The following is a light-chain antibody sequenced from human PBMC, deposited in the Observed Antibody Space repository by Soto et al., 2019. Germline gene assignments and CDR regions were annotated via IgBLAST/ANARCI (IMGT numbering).Light chain of an antibody. CDR3: NSYTSASTYV. J-gene: IGLJ1*01. Sequence: VLTQPASVSGFPGQAITLSRPGKGIDIGSYNYVSWYQHHPGKVPKFIIYDVTNRPSGVSDRFSGSKSGNTASLTISGLQAEDEADYYCNSYTSASTYVFGTGTKVTVL. CDR1: GIDIGSYNY. V-gene: IGLV2-14*03. CDR2: DVT.